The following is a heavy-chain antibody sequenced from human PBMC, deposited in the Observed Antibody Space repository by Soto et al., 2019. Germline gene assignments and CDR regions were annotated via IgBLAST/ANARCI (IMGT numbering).Heavy chain of an antibody. Sequence: EVQLLESGGGLVQPGGSLRLSCAASGFTFSSYAMSWVRQAPGKGLEWVSAISGSGGSTYYADSVKGRFTISRDNSKNTLYLQMNSLRAEDTAVYYCAXDXXXXXWLTPTGWFDPWGQGTLVTXSS. CDR2: ISGSGGST. CDR1: GFTFSSYA. V-gene: IGHV3-23*01. CDR3: AXDXXXXXWLTPTGWFDP. J-gene: IGHJ5*02. D-gene: IGHD3-22*01.